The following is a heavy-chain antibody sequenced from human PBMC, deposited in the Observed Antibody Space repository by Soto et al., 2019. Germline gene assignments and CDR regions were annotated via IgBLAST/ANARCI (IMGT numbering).Heavy chain of an antibody. CDR2: INHSGST. J-gene: IGHJ4*02. Sequence: QVQLQQWGAGLLKPSETLSLTCAVYGGSFSGYYWSWLRQPPGKGLVWIGEINHSGSTNYNPSLMRLVTTSVNSSKNQCSLKLSSVTAADTAVYYCARDSRGVDYWRQGTLVTVSS. CDR3: ARDSRGVDY. CDR1: GGSFSGYY. V-gene: IGHV4-34*01. D-gene: IGHD6-19*01.